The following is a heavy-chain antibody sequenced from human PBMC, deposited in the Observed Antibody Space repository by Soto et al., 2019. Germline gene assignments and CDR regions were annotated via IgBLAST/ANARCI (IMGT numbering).Heavy chain of an antibody. D-gene: IGHD5-18*01. J-gene: IGHJ6*02. CDR3: AVKARGYSYGHYWYGMDV. Sequence: ASVKVSCKVSGYTLTELSLHWVRQAPGKGLEWMGGFDAEVAETFYAQKFQGRVTITADESTSTAYMELSSLRSEDTAVYYCAVKARGYSYGHYWYGMDVWGQGTTVTVSS. CDR1: GYTLTELS. CDR2: FDAEVAET. V-gene: IGHV1-24*01.